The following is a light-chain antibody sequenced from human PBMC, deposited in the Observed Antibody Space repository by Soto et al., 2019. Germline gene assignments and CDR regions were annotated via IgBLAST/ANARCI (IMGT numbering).Light chain of an antibody. J-gene: IGLJ2*01. Sequence: QSALTQPASVSGSPGQSITISCTGTSTDVGFYSSVSWYQQHPGKAPKLLISEVSNRPSGVSSRFSGSKSGNSASLTISGLQADDEADYYCSSYTTYTTVVFGGGTKVTVL. CDR2: EVS. CDR3: SSYTTYTTVV. V-gene: IGLV2-14*01. CDR1: STDVGFYSS.